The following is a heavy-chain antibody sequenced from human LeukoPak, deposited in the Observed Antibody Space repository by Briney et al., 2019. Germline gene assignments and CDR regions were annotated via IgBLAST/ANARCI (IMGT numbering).Heavy chain of an antibody. V-gene: IGHV5-51*01. CDR2: IYPGDSRI. D-gene: IGHD6-13*01. CDR1: GYSFTSYW. CDR3: TRRDLTSTWSFP. J-gene: IGHJ5*02. Sequence: ESLKISCQGFGYSFTSYWIGWVRQMPGKGMEWMGVIYPGDSRIRYNPSFQGQVTISVDKSISTAYLQWVSLKASDTAMYYCTRRDLTSTWSFPWGQGTLVTVSS.